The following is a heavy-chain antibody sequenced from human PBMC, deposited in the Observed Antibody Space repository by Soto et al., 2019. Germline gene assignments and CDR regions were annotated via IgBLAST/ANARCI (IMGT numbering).Heavy chain of an antibody. V-gene: IGHV1-69*06. CDR1: GGTFSKYS. CDR2: ITPFVDTS. Sequence: QVRLVQSGAEVKKPGSSVKVSCKVSGGTFSKYSLSWVRQTPGQGLEWMGGITPFVDTSNYAQRFLGRVTITGDKSANTASWEVRGQKSEATALYFWAGTSYSNGSSSYSRHYYGMDVWGQGTTVTVSS. J-gene: IGHJ6*02. CDR3: AGTSYSNGSSSYSRHYYGMDV. D-gene: IGHD3-10*01.